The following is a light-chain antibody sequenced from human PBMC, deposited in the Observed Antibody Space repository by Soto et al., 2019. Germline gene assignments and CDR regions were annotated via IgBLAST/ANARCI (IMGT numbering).Light chain of an antibody. CDR3: QQLNSYPVT. J-gene: IGKJ4*01. V-gene: IGKV1-9*01. Sequence: DIQLTQSPSFLSASIGDRVTITCRASQGISSYLGWYQQKPGKAPKLLIYAASTLQSGVPSRFSGSRSGTEFTLTISSLQPEDFATFYCQQLNSYPVTFGGGTKVEIK. CDR2: AAS. CDR1: QGISSY.